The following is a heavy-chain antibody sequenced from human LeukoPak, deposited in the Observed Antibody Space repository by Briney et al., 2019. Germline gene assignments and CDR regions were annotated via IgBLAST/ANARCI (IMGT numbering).Heavy chain of an antibody. V-gene: IGHV1-2*02. CDR3: AREGTYYYYYMDV. CDR2: INPNTGAT. D-gene: IGHD1-1*01. J-gene: IGHJ6*03. CDR1: GYTFSGYY. Sequence: ASVKVSCKASGYTFSGYYVHWVRQAPGQGLEWMGWINPNTGATNYAQKFQGRVTMTRDTSISTAYMELSRLRSDDTAVYYCAREGTYYYYYMDVWGKGTTVTVSS.